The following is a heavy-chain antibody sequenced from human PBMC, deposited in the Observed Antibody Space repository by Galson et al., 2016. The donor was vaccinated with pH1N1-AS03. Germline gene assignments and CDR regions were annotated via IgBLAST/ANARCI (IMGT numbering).Heavy chain of an antibody. V-gene: IGHV3-33*08. Sequence: SLRLSCAASGFTFSSYGMHWVRQTPGKGLEWVAVIWYDGSNKYYADSVKGRFTISRDKSKNTLYLQMSSLRAEDTAVYYCARGQGYNSGYFDTDYWGRGTLVTVSS. CDR2: IWYDGSNK. D-gene: IGHD3-22*01. CDR1: GFTFSSYG. CDR3: ARGQGYNSGYFDTDY. J-gene: IGHJ4*02.